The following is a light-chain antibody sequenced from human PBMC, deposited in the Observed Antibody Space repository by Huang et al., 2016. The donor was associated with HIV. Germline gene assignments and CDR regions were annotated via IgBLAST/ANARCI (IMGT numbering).Light chain of an antibody. Sequence: DIVMTQSPDSLAVSLGEAATLTCRSSQSVLSSATNKNYLAWFQQKSGQSPKLLMFWASTREAGVPDRFSGSWSGTHFTLTSNNVKTEDVAIYYCQQYYTSPQTFGPGTRVEI. CDR3: QQYYTSPQT. V-gene: IGKV4-1*01. J-gene: IGKJ1*01. CDR2: WAS. CDR1: QSVLSSATNKNY.